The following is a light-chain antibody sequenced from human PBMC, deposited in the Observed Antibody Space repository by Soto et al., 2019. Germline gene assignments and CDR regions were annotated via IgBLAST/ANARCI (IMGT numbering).Light chain of an antibody. CDR3: QHYANWPLT. Sequence: EMVITQSPATLSVPPGEGATLSCRASQGIGSTLAWYQQKPGQTPRLLIYGASTRATGVPARFSGSGSGTDFTLTINSLQSEDFAVYYCQHYANWPLTFGGGTKVESK. CDR1: QGIGST. V-gene: IGKV3-15*01. J-gene: IGKJ4*01. CDR2: GAS.